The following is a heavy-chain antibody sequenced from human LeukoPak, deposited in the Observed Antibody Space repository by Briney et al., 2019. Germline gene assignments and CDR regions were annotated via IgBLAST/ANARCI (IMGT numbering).Heavy chain of an antibody. CDR2: INHSGST. V-gene: IGHV4-34*01. D-gene: IGHD3-9*01. J-gene: IGHJ5*02. CDR1: GGSFSGYY. Sequence: SETLSLTCAVYGGSFSGYYWSWIRQPPGKGLEWIGEINHSGSTNYNPSLKSQVTISVDTSKNQFSLKLSSVTAADTAVYYCARGQGRYFARFDPWGQGTLVTVSS. CDR3: ARGQGRYFARFDP.